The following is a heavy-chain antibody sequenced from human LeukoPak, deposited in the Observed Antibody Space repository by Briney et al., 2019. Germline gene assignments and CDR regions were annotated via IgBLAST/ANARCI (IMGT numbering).Heavy chain of an antibody. J-gene: IGHJ4*02. CDR3: ATDSSGWYDFDY. CDR2: ISWNSGSI. Sequence: VRSLRLSCAASGFTFDDYAMHWVRQAPGKGLEWVSGISWNSGSIGYADSVKGRFTISRDNAKNSLYLQMNSLRAEDMALYYCATDSSGWYDFDYWGQGTLVTVSS. D-gene: IGHD6-19*01. CDR1: GFTFDDYA. V-gene: IGHV3-9*03.